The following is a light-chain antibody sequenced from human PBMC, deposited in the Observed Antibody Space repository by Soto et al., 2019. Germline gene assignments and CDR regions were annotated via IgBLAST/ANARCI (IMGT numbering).Light chain of an antibody. Sequence: EIVLTQSPGTLSLSPGGRATLSCRASQTFSSNYLAWYQQKPGQAPRFLIYGASSRATGIPDRFSGSGSGTDFTLTISRLEPEDFAVYYCQQHGSSPITFGQGTRLEIK. J-gene: IGKJ5*01. V-gene: IGKV3-20*01. CDR3: QQHGSSPIT. CDR1: QTFSSNY. CDR2: GAS.